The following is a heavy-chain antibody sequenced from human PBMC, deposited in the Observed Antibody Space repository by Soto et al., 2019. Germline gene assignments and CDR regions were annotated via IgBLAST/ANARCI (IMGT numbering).Heavy chain of an antibody. CDR3: ASWDYDVLTGYSYDD. CDR2: IIPMIGRT. V-gene: IGHV1-18*01. Sequence: QVQLVQSGAEVTQPGASVKVSCKTSGYTFTEYGISWFRQAPGQGLEWMGGIIPMIGRTNYAQKFQGRLTLTADASRSTAYMELRSLRSDDTAVYYCASWDYDVLTGYSYDDWGQGTLVTVSS. CDR1: GYTFTEYG. D-gene: IGHD3-9*01. J-gene: IGHJ4*02.